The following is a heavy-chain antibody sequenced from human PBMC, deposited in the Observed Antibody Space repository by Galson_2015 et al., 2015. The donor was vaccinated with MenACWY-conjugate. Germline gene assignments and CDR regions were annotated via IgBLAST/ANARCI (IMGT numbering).Heavy chain of an antibody. Sequence: SVRLSCEASGFTFSSYWMSWVRQAPGKGLEWVANIKQDGSEKYYAGSVKGPFTISRDNAKNSLYLQMNSLRDEDTAVYYCVRDLAQLAAEANYAFDIWGQGTMVTVSS. J-gene: IGHJ3*02. CDR2: IKQDGSEK. V-gene: IGHV3-7*03. D-gene: IGHD6-13*01. CDR1: GFTFSSYW. CDR3: VRDLAQLAAEANYAFDI.